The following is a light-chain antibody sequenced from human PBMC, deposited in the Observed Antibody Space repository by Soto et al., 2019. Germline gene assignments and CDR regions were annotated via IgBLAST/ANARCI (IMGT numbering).Light chain of an antibody. CDR2: DTS. J-gene: IGKJ4*01. Sequence: EVVMRQSPATLSVSPGGGATLSCRASQGIGDTLAWYQHKPGPTPRLLIYDTSTRATGVPTRFSGSRSGAEFTLTINSLQSEDFAVYYCQPYNTSPLTFGRGTKVDIK. V-gene: IGKV3-15*01. CDR1: QGIGDT. CDR3: QPYNTSPLT.